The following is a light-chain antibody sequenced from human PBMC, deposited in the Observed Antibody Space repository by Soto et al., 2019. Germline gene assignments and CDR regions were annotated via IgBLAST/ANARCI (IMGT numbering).Light chain of an antibody. CDR3: QKYNGAPLT. CDR2: DAS. Sequence: DIQMTQSPSSLSASVGDRVTITCRASQGISIYLAWYQQKPGKVPKLLIYDASTLQSGVPSRFSGSGSGTDFTLPISGLQPEDVATYYCQKYNGAPLTFGGGTKVEIK. CDR1: QGISIY. V-gene: IGKV1-27*01. J-gene: IGKJ4*01.